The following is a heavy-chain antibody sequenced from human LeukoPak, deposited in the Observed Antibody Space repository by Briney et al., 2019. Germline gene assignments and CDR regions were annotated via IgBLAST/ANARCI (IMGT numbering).Heavy chain of an antibody. J-gene: IGHJ6*02. Sequence: SETLSLTCTVSGDSINGFYWSWIRQPPGKGLEWVAYIYYAGRTTYNPSLKSRVTISVDTSKNQFSLKLTSLTAADTAVYYCARQGLFSYFGMDVWGQGTTVTVSS. CDR3: ARQGLFSYFGMDV. D-gene: IGHD2-21*01. V-gene: IGHV4-59*08. CDR2: IYYAGRT. CDR1: GDSINGFY.